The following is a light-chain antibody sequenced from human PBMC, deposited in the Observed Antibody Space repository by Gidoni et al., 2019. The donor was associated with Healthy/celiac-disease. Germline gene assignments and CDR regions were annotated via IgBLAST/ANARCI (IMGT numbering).Light chain of an antibody. J-gene: IGKJ1*01. CDR2: KAS. V-gene: IGKV1-5*03. CDR3: QQYNGWPWT. CDR1: QSISSS. Sequence: DIRRTQSPSTLSASVRDRVTITCRASQSISSSLAWYQQKPGKAPKLLIYKASSLESGVPSRFSGSGSGTEFARTFSSLQPYDFATYYCQQYNGWPWTFGQGTKVEIK.